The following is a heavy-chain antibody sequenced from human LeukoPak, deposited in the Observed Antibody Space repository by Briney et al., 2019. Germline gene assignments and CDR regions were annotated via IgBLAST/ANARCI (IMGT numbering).Heavy chain of an antibody. CDR3: ARHRGIAVAGTFYPGWFDP. CDR2: IYPGGSDT. CDR1: GYRFTSYW. J-gene: IGHJ5*02. V-gene: IGHV5-51*01. Sequence: GESLKISCKGSGYRFTSYWIGWVRQMPGKGLEWMGIIYPGGSDTRYSPSFQGQVTISADKSISTAYLQWSSLKASDTAMYYCARHRGIAVAGTFYPGWFDPWGQGTLVTVSS. D-gene: IGHD6-19*01.